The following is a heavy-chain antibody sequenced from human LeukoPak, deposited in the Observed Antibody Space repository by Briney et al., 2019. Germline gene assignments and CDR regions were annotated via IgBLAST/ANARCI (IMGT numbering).Heavy chain of an antibody. CDR2: ISYDGSNK. CDR1: GFTFSSYA. V-gene: IGHV3-30-3*01. Sequence: GGSLRLSCAASGFTFSSYAVHWVRQAPGKGLEWVAVISYDGSNKYYADSVKGRFTISRDNSKNTLYLQMNSLRAEDTAVYYCARDRIKRSYYYDSSGSFDYWGQGTLVTVSS. D-gene: IGHD3-22*01. CDR3: ARDRIKRSYYYDSSGSFDY. J-gene: IGHJ4*02.